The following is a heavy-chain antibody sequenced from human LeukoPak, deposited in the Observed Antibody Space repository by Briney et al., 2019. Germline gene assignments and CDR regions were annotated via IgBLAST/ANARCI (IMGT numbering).Heavy chain of an antibody. D-gene: IGHD3-3*01. V-gene: IGHV3-21*01. CDR1: GFTFSSYD. CDR2: ISSSSNYI. CDR3: ARVEESASFDP. J-gene: IGHJ5*02. Sequence: GGSLRLSCAASGFTFSSYDMHWVRQATGKGLEWVSSISSSSNYIYYADSVKGRFTISRDNAKNSLYLQMNSLRAEDTAVYYCARVEESASFDPWGQGTLVTVSS.